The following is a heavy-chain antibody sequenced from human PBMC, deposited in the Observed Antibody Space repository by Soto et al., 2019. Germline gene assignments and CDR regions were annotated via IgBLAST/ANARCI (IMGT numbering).Heavy chain of an antibody. V-gene: IGHV4-34*01. CDR2: INHSGST. Sequence: PSETLSLTCAVYGGSFSGYYWSWIRQPPGKGLEWIGEINHSGSTNYNPSLKSRVTISVDTSKNQFSLKLSSVTAADTAVYYCARAPMVRGVITDYYYYTDVRGKGTTVTVSS. J-gene: IGHJ6*03. D-gene: IGHD3-10*01. CDR1: GGSFSGYY. CDR3: ARAPMVRGVITDYYYYTDV.